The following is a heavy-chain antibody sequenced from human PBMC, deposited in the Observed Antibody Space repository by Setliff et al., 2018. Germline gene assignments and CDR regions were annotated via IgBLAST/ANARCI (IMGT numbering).Heavy chain of an antibody. CDR2: VYYSGTT. V-gene: IGHV4-61*01. D-gene: IGHD1-26*01. CDR1: GGSISGASIRSYY. J-gene: IGHJ4*02. Sequence: SETLSLTCTVSGGSISGASIRSYYWSWIRQPPGKGLEFIGYVYYSGTTNYDPSLKSRVTISVDTSKNQFSLKLSSVTAADTAIYYCARGGTYRYSDYWGQGTLVTVSS. CDR3: ARGGTYRYSDY.